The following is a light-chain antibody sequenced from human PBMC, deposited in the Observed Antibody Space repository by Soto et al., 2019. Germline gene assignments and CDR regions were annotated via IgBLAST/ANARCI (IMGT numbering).Light chain of an antibody. Sequence: QPVLTQPPSVSGAPGQRVTISCTGSSSNIGAGYVVHWYQQLPGTAPKLLIYDNNNRPSGVPDRFSGSKSATSASLAITGLQAEDEADYYCQSYDNSLSGVLFGGGTKLTVL. CDR3: QSYDNSLSGVL. V-gene: IGLV1-40*01. CDR1: SSNIGAGYV. J-gene: IGLJ2*01. CDR2: DNN.